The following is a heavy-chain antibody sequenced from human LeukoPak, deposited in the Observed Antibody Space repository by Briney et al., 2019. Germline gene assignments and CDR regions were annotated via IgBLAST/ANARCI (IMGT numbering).Heavy chain of an antibody. CDR1: GGSISSYY. J-gene: IGHJ5*02. CDR2: IYTSGST. CDR3: ARLYDYVWGSYRHNWFDP. D-gene: IGHD3-16*02. Sequence: SETLSLTCTVSGGSISSYYWSWIRQPAGKGLEWIGRIYTSGSTNYNPSLKSRVTMSVDTSKNQSSLKLSSVTAADTAVYYCARLYDYVWGSYRHNWFDPWGQGTLVTVFS. V-gene: IGHV4-4*07.